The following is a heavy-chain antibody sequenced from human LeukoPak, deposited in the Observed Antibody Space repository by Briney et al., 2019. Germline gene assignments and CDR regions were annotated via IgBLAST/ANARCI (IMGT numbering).Heavy chain of an antibody. V-gene: IGHV3-21*01. J-gene: IGHJ6*03. CDR1: GFTFSSYS. CDR2: ISSSSSYI. Sequence: GGSLRLSCAASGFTFSSYSMNWVRQAPGKGLEWVSSISSSSSYIYYADSVKGRFTISRDNAKNSLYLQMNSLRAEDTAVYYCAGDLSGSIVPYYYYYMGVWGKGTTVTVSS. CDR3: AGDLSGSIVPYYYYYMGV. D-gene: IGHD2-15*01.